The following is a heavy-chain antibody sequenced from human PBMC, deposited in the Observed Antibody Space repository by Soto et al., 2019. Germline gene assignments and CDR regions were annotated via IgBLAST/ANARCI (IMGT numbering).Heavy chain of an antibody. J-gene: IGHJ4*02. D-gene: IGHD5-12*01. Sequence: VQLVESGGGVVQPGRSLRLSCAASGFAFSTYGIHWVRQAPGKGLEWVAVIWYDGSNQYYAASVKGRFTISRDNSKNTLYLQMNSLRADDTAVYYCERASGPFDYWGQGTQVTVSS. CDR3: ERASGPFDY. CDR2: IWYDGSNQ. V-gene: IGHV3-33*01. CDR1: GFAFSTYG.